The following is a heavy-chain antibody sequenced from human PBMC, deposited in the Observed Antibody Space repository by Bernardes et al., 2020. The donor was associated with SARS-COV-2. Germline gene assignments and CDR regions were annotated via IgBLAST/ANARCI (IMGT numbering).Heavy chain of an antibody. CDR1: GASISSYY. V-gene: IGHV4-59*01. CDR2: MSYSGLT. D-gene: IGHD4-17*01. CDR3: ARGDRYDYDHFDY. Sequence: SETLSLTCTVSGASISSYYWNWIRQPPGQGLEWIGFMSYSGLTSYNPSLKSRVSISLDSSKSQFSLSLKSVTAADTAIYYCARGDRYDYDHFDYWGQGPLVSVSS. J-gene: IGHJ4*02.